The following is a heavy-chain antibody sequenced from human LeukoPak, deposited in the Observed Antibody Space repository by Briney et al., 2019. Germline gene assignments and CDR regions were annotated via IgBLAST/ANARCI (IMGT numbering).Heavy chain of an antibody. CDR1: GFTFSSYS. Sequence: GGSLRLSCAASGFTFSSYSMNWVRQAPGKGLEWVSSISSSSSYIYYANSVKGRFTISRDNANNSLYLHLNRLRAADTAVSYCARDRAAVAGPVIMDVWGQGTTVTVSS. J-gene: IGHJ6*02. CDR2: ISSSSSYI. V-gene: IGHV3-21*01. CDR3: ARDRAAVAGPVIMDV. D-gene: IGHD6-19*01.